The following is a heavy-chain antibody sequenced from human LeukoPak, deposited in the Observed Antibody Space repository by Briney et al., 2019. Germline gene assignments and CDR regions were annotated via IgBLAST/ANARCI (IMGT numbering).Heavy chain of an antibody. Sequence: SETLSLTCTVSGGSISSYYWSWIRQPPGKGLEWIGYIYYSGSTNYDPSLKSRVTISVDTSKNQFSLKLSSVTAAGTAVYYCARWLQFKGFDYWGQGTLVTVSS. D-gene: IGHD5-24*01. CDR1: GGSISSYY. J-gene: IGHJ4*02. CDR3: ARWLQFKGFDY. CDR2: IYYSGST. V-gene: IGHV4-59*01.